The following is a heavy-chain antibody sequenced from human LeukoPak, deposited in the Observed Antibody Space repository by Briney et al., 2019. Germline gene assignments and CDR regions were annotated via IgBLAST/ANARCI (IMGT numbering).Heavy chain of an antibody. CDR2: IYSGGST. CDR3: ARDLPSYDYVWGSYRHDAFDI. Sequence: PGGSLSLSCAASGFSVSSNYMSWVRQAPGKGLEWVSVIYSGGSTYYADSVKGRFTISRDNSKNTLYLQMNSLRAEDTAVYYCARDLPSYDYVWGSYRHDAFDIWGQGTMVTVSS. CDR1: GFSVSSNY. D-gene: IGHD3-16*02. J-gene: IGHJ3*02. V-gene: IGHV3-53*01.